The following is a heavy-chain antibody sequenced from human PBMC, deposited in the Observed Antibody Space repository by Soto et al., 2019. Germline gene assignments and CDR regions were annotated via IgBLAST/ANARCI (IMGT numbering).Heavy chain of an antibody. D-gene: IGHD3-22*01. V-gene: IGHV2-5*01. CDR2: IYWNDDK. CDR3: ARVPFYYSDSRGYLDY. CDR1: GFSLSTSGVG. Sequence: QITLKESGPTLVKPTQTLTLTCSFSGFSLSTSGVGVGWLRQPPGKALEWLGLIYWNDDKRYSPFMKSRLSIAKDTSKNQVVLTMINMDPVDTGTYYCARVPFYYSDSRGYLDYWGQGTLVTVSS. J-gene: IGHJ4*02.